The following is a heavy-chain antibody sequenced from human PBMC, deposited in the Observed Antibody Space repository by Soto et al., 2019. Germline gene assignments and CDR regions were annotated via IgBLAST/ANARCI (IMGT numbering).Heavy chain of an antibody. J-gene: IGHJ4*02. CDR1: GYTFTGYY. Sequence: QVQLVQSGAEVKKPGASVKVSCKASGYTFTGYYMHWVRQAPGQGLEWMGWINPNSGGTNYAQKFQGRVNMTRDTSISTAYMELSRLRSDDTAVYYCAREERGRLMVYAILGFVGGWGQGTLVTVSS. CDR3: AREERGRLMVYAILGFVGG. D-gene: IGHD2-8*01. V-gene: IGHV1-2*02. CDR2: INPNSGGT.